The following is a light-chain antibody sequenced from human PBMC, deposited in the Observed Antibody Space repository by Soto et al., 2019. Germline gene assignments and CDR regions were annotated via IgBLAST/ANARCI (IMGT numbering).Light chain of an antibody. Sequence: DIQMTQSPSSLSASVGDRVTITCRARQSISNYLNWYQLKPGKVPKLLIYAASTLQTGVPSRFSGSGSGTDFTLTISSLQPEDSASYYFQQSYSSWATFGGGTKVEIK. CDR2: AAS. J-gene: IGKJ4*01. CDR3: QQSYSSWAT. V-gene: IGKV1-39*01. CDR1: QSISNY.